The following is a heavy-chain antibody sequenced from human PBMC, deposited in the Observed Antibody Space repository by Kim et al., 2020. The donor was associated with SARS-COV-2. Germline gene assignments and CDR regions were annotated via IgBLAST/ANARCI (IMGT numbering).Heavy chain of an antibody. CDR2: SDA. Sequence: SDAHYADSVKGRFVISRDNSKKVLFLQMHSLRADDTAVYHCARGGHYAGTWGQGTLVTVSS. D-gene: IGHD2-21*02. CDR3: ARGGHYAGT. J-gene: IGHJ4*02. V-gene: IGHV3-7*04.